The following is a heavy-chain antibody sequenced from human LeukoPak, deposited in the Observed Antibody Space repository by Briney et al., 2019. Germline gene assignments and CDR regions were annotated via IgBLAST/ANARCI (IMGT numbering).Heavy chain of an antibody. CDR3: AKDLGGDAFDI. CDR1: GFTVSSNY. Sequence: QPGGSLRLSCAASGFTVSSNYMSWVRQAPGKGLEWVSVINRGGGTNYADAVKGRFTISRDNTKNTLYLQMNSLIAEDTAVYYCAKDLGGDAFDIWGQGTMVTVSS. D-gene: IGHD3-16*01. V-gene: IGHV3-53*01. CDR2: INRGGGT. J-gene: IGHJ3*02.